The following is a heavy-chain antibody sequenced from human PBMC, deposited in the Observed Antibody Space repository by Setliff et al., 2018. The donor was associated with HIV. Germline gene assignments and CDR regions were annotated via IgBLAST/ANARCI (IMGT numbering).Heavy chain of an antibody. CDR2: IYDSGST. D-gene: IGHD6-13*01. V-gene: IGHV4-61*05. J-gene: IGHJ6*03. Sequence: SETLSLTCTVSGGSIRSSSYYWGWIRQPPGKGLEWIGYIYDSGSTNYNPSLKSRVTISADTSNNQFSLRLTSMTAADTGVYYCARHRDPPGTSWIYYYYYMDLWGEGTTVTVSS. CDR3: ARHRDPPGTSWIYYYYYMDL. CDR1: GGSIRSSSYY.